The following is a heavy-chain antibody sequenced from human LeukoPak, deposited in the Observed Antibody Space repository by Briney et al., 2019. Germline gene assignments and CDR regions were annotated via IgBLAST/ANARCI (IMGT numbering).Heavy chain of an antibody. Sequence: GGSLRLFCAASGFTFSSYSMNWVRQAPGKGLEWVSSISSSSSYIYYADSVKGRFTISRDNPKNSLYLQMNSLRAEDTAVYYCARGKSGPGHYYYYGMDVWGQGTTVTVSS. V-gene: IGHV3-21*01. CDR3: ARGKSGPGHYYYYGMDV. D-gene: IGHD2-8*02. CDR1: GFTFSSYS. J-gene: IGHJ6*02. CDR2: ISSSSSYI.